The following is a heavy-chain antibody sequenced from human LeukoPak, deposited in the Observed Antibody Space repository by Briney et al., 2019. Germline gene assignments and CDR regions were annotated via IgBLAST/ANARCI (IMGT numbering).Heavy chain of an antibody. J-gene: IGHJ5*02. CDR1: GYTFTSYD. CDR2: MNPNSGNT. CDR3: ARAGGVSDYYDGSGYYH. Sequence: GASVKVSCKASGYTFTSYDINWVRQATGQGLEWMGWMNPNSGNTGYAQKFQGRVTITADKSTSTAYMELSSLRSEDTAVYYCARAGGVSDYYDGSGYYHWGQGTLVTVSS. V-gene: IGHV1-8*01. D-gene: IGHD3-22*01.